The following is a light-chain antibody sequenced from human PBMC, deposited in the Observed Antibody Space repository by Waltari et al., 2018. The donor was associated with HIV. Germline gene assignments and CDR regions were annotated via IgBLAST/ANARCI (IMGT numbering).Light chain of an antibody. J-gene: IGLJ2*01. CDR3: QAWDRSVV. Sequence: SYELTQPPSVSVSPGQTASITCSGDQLGDKFGCWYQQRPGQPPVLVMYQDSKRTSGIPYRFSGSNSGNTATLTITGTQSMDEADYYCQAWDRSVVFGGGTKLTVL. V-gene: IGLV3-1*01. CDR2: QDS. CDR1: QLGDKF.